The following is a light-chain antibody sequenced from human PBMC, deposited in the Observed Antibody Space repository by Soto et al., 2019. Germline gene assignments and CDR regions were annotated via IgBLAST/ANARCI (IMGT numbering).Light chain of an antibody. J-gene: IGKJ4*01. CDR1: QSVSSSY. Sequence: EIVLTQSPGTLSTSPGERATLSCRASQSVSSSYLAWYQQKPGQAPRLLIYGASSRATGIPDRFSGSGSGRDFTPTISRLEPEDFAVYYCQHYGSSSLTFGGGTKVEI. CDR2: GAS. CDR3: QHYGSSSLT. V-gene: IGKV3-20*01.